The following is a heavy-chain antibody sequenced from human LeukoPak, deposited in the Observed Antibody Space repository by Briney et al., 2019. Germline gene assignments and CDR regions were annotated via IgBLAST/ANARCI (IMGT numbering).Heavy chain of an antibody. CDR1: GFTFSSYS. CDR3: ARDLYSYGYASGDY. CDR2: ISSSSSYI. D-gene: IGHD5-18*01. J-gene: IGHJ4*02. V-gene: IGHV3-21*01. Sequence: GGSLRLSCAASGFTFSSYSMNWVRRAPGKGLEWVSSISSSSSYIYYADSVKGRFTISRDNAKNSLYLQMNSLRAEDTAVYYCARDLYSYGYASGDYWGQGTLVTVSS.